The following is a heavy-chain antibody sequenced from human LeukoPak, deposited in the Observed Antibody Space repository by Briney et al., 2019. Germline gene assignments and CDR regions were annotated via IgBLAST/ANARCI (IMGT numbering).Heavy chain of an antibody. CDR3: ARALSGSYLDY. D-gene: IGHD1-26*01. Sequence: SETLSLTCAVYGGSFSGYYWSWIRQPPGKGLEWIGEINHSGSTNYNPSLKSRVTISVDTSKNQFSLKLSSVTAADTAVYYCARALSGSYLDYWGQGTLVTVSS. J-gene: IGHJ4*02. CDR2: INHSGST. V-gene: IGHV4-34*01. CDR1: GGSFSGYY.